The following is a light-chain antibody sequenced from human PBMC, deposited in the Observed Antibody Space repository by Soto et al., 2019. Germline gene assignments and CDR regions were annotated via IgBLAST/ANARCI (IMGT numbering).Light chain of an antibody. CDR2: AAS. J-gene: IGKJ3*01. Sequence: DLQMTQSPSSLSASVGDRVTITCRASQSISSYLNWYQQKPGKAPNLLIYAASSLQSGVPSKFSGSVSGTDFTLTISSLQPEDFATYYCQQSYSSHFTFGPGTKVEIK. CDR1: QSISSY. V-gene: IGKV1-39*01. CDR3: QQSYSSHFT.